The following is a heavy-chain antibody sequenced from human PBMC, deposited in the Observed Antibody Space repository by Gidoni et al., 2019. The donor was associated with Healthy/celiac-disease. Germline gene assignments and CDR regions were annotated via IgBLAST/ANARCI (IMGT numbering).Heavy chain of an antibody. CDR2: IYSGGST. CDR1: GFPVSSNY. Sequence: EVQLVESGGGLVQPGGSLRLSCAASGFPVSSNYMSWVRQAPGKGLEWVSVIYSGGSTYYADSVKGRFTISRDNSKNTLYLQMNSLRAEDTAVYYCARDPSGSFYYYYGMDVWGQGTTVTVSS. CDR3: ARDPSGSFYYYYGMDV. V-gene: IGHV3-66*01. J-gene: IGHJ6*02. D-gene: IGHD3-10*01.